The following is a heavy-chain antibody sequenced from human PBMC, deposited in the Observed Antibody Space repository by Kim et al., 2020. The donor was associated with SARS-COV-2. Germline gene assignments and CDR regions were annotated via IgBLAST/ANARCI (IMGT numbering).Heavy chain of an antibody. CDR2: IGGSSSTI. V-gene: IGHV3-48*02. D-gene: IGHD2-2*01. CDR3: ARDYIVVVPAAIFLRYGMDV. CDR1: GFTFSTYS. J-gene: IGHJ6*02. Sequence: GGSLRLSCAASGFTFSTYSMNWVRQAPGKGLEWVSYIGGSSSTIYYADSVKGRFTISRDNAKNSLYLQMNSLRDEDTAVYYCARDYIVVVPAAIFLRYGMDVWGQGTTVTVSS.